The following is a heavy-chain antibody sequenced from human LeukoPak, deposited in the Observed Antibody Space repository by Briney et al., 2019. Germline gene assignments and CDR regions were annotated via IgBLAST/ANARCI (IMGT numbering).Heavy chain of an antibody. CDR3: VRGPFNLGNHFDY. D-gene: IGHD4-23*01. J-gene: IGHJ4*02. V-gene: IGHV1-8*01. CDR1: GYTFTNYD. Sequence: ASVKVSCKASGYTFTNYDINWVRQATGQGLEWMGWMNPNNGNAGYAEKFQGRVTMTRDTSITTAYMDLSSLTSEDTAIYYCVRGPFNLGNHFDYWGQGTLVTVSS. CDR2: MNPNNGNA.